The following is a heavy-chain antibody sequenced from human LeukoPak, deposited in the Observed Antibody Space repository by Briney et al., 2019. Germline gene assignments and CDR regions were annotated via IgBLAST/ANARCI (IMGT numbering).Heavy chain of an antibody. D-gene: IGHD5-18*01. CDR2: ISSSSSTT. V-gene: IGHV3-48*01. CDR1: GFTFSSYS. CDR3: TRDLRGYSYGYFDY. Sequence: GGSLRLSCAASGFTFSSYSINWVRQAPEKGLEWLSYISSSSSTTYYADSVKGRFTISRDNAKNSLYLEMNSLRAEDTAVYYCTRDLRGYSYGYFDYWGQGTLVTVSS. J-gene: IGHJ4*02.